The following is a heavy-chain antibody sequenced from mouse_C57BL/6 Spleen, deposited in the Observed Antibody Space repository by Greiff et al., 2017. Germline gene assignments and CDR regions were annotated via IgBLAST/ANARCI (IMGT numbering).Heavy chain of an antibody. V-gene: IGHV1-80*01. CDR2: IYPGDGDT. Sequence: QVQLQQSGAELVKPGASVKISCKASGYAFSSYWMNWVKQRPGKGLEWIGQIYPGDGDTNYNGKFKGKATMTADNSSSTAYMQLSSLTSEDSAVYFCATGWLLDAMDYWGQGTSVTVSS. D-gene: IGHD2-3*01. CDR3: ATGWLLDAMDY. J-gene: IGHJ4*01. CDR1: GYAFSSYW.